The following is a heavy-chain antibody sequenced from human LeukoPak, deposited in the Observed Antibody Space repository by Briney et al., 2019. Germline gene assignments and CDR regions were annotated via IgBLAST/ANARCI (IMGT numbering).Heavy chain of an antibody. Sequence: GGSLRLSCAASGFTFSSYAMSWVRQAPGKGLEWVSAISGSGGSTYYADSVKGRFTISRDNSKNTLYLQMNSLRAEDTAVYYCAKEGTTDSGSYYTSGDAFDIWGQGAMVTVSS. CDR3: AKEGTTDSGSYYTSGDAFDI. D-gene: IGHD1-26*01. V-gene: IGHV3-23*01. CDR2: ISGSGGST. CDR1: GFTFSSYA. J-gene: IGHJ3*02.